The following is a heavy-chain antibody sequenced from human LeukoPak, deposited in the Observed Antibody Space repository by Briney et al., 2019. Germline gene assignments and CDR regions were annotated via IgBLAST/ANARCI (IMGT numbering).Heavy chain of an antibody. J-gene: IGHJ4*02. Sequence: GGSLRLSCEASGFTFSSYGMHWVRQAPGKGLEWVADISPTSDIVWYGDSAEGRFTISRDYAKDSLYLQMNSLGAEDTAVYYCARETVAGTFDYWSQGTLVTVSS. V-gene: IGHV3-48*04. CDR3: ARETVAGTFDY. CDR1: GFTFSSYG. CDR2: ISPTSDIV. D-gene: IGHD1-1*01.